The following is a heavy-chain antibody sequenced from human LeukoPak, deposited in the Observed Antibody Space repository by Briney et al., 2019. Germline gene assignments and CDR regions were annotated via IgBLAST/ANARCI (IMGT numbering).Heavy chain of an antibody. J-gene: IGHJ6*03. CDR3: ARGNFAAAGRDKDYFYFMDV. CDR2: IVPNSGGA. Sequence: ASVKVSCQASGYTFTGYYLHWARQAPGQGLEWMGWIVPNSGGASYSQTFQGRVTMTRDTAIHTAYMELSSLTSDDTAVYYCARGNFAAAGRDKDYFYFMDVWGKGTTVIVSS. D-gene: IGHD3-3*02. CDR1: GYTFTGYY. V-gene: IGHV1-2*02.